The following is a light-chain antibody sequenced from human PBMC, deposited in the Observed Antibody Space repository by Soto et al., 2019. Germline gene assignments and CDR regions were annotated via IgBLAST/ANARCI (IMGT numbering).Light chain of an antibody. Sequence: VLTQSPGTLSLSPGERATLSCRASQSVSSSNLAWYQKKPGQAPRVLIYGASTRATGIPDRFSGSGSGSDFTLTISRLEPEDFAVYYCQQYDSPPYTFGQGTNREIK. CDR3: QQYDSPPYT. V-gene: IGKV3-20*01. CDR1: QSVSSSN. CDR2: GAS. J-gene: IGKJ2*01.